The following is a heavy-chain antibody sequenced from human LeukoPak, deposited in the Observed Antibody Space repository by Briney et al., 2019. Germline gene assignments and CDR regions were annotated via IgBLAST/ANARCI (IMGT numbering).Heavy chain of an antibody. V-gene: IGHV4-61*09. D-gene: IGHD3-10*01. CDR2: IYTSGST. Sequence: SETLSLTCTVSGGSISSGTYYWTWVRQPAGRGLEYIGHIYTSGSTRYNPSLKSRVTILLDTSKNQFSLKLTSVTAADTAVYYCARVEEGYGSGRRENYYYYYMDVWGKGTTVTISS. J-gene: IGHJ6*03. CDR3: ARVEEGYGSGRRENYYYYYMDV. CDR1: GGSISSGTYY.